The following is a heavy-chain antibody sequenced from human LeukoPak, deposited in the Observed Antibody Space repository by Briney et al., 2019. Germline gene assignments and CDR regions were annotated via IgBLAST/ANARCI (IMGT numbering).Heavy chain of an antibody. CDR3: ARDRGTTVVTLWFDY. Sequence: GASVKVSCKASGYTFTSYGISWVRQAPGQGLEWMGWISAYNGNTNYAQKFQGRVTITADKSTSTAYMELSSLRSEDTAVYYCARDRGTTVVTLWFDYWGQGTLVTVSS. CDR2: ISAYNGNT. CDR1: GYTFTSYG. D-gene: IGHD4-23*01. J-gene: IGHJ4*02. V-gene: IGHV1-18*01.